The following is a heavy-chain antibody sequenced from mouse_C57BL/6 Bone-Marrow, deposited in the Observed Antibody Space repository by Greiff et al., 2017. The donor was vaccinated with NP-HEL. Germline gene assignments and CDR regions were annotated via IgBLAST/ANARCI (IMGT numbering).Heavy chain of an antibody. CDR1: GYSITSGYY. J-gene: IGHJ2*01. V-gene: IGHV3-6*01. Sequence: ESGPGLVKPSQSLSLTCSVTGYSITSGYYWNWIRQFPGNKLEWRGYISYDGSNNYNPSLKNRISITRDTSKNQFFLKLNSVTTEDTATYYCASPGTVVAPHFDYWGQGTTLTVSS. CDR2: ISYDGSN. D-gene: IGHD1-1*01. CDR3: ASPGTVVAPHFDY.